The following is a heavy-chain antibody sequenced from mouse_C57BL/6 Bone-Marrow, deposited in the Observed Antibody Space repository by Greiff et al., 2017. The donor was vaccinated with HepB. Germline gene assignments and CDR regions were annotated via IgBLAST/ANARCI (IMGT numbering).Heavy chain of an antibody. CDR1: GYTFTSYW. V-gene: IGHV1-59*01. J-gene: IGHJ2*01. D-gene: IGHD1-1*01. CDR2: IDPSDSYT. Sequence: VQLQQPGAELVRPGTSVKLSCKASGYTFTSYWMHWVKQRPGQGLEWIGVIDPSDSYTNYNQKFKGKATLTVDTSSSTAYMQLSSLTSEDSAVYYCARGGPYGSSYNFDYWGQGTTLTVSS. CDR3: ARGGPYGSSYNFDY.